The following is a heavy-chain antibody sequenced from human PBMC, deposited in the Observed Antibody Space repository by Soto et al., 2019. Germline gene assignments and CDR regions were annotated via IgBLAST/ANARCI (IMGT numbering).Heavy chain of an antibody. V-gene: IGHV3-13*01. Sequence: PVGSLRLSCGASGFIFSNFDMHWVRQTTEKGLEWVSGIGFAGDTNYSGSVKGRFTISRENAKNSLFLQMNSLRVGDTAVYYCVRGLKGGFDPWGQGTLVPVSS. CDR1: GFIFSNFD. D-gene: IGHD3-16*01. CDR2: IGFAGDT. CDR3: VRGLKGGFDP. J-gene: IGHJ5*02.